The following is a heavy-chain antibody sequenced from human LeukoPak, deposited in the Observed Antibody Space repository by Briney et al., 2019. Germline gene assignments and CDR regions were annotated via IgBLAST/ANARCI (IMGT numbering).Heavy chain of an antibody. V-gene: IGHV4-30-4*01. D-gene: IGHD3-10*01. Sequence: RASQTLSLTCTVSGGSISNGDYYWTWIRQPPGKGLEWVGYIYYSGSTNYNPSLKSRVTISVDKSKNQFSLKLSSVTAADTAVYYCARLRGEGYWGQGTLVTVSS. J-gene: IGHJ4*02. CDR2: IYYSGST. CDR3: ARLRGEGY. CDR1: GGSISNGDYY.